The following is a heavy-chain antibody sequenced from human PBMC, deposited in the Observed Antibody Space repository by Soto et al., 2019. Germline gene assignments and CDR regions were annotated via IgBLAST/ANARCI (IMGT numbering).Heavy chain of an antibody. Sequence: GGSLRLSCVASGFGFSSFEMTWIRQAPGKGLEWISYISSSGSATYYADSVKGRFTISRDNAQHSVYLQMNSLRADDTALYFWASGIDYWGQGTLDTVS. CDR1: GFGFSSFE. CDR2: ISSSGSAT. V-gene: IGHV3-48*03. CDR3: ASGIDY. J-gene: IGHJ4*02.